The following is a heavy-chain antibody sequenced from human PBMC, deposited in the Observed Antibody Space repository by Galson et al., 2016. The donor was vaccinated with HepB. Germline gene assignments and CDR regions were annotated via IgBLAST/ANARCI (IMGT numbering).Heavy chain of an antibody. Sequence: RQAPGRGLEWVSGVSGHAGSTYYADSVKGRFAISRDNFKNTLYPQMNSLRADDTAVYYCAKANIIMVTLGVFLDTWGQGTLVTVSS. V-gene: IGHV3-23*01. D-gene: IGHD2-15*01. J-gene: IGHJ1*01. CDR3: AKANIIMVTLGVFLDT. CDR2: VSGHAGST.